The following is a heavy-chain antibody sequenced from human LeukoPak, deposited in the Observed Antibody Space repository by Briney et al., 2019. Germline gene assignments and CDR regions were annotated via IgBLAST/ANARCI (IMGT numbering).Heavy chain of an antibody. CDR3: AKREYSYGLYYFDY. Sequence: GGSLRLSCAASGFTFSSYAMSWVRQAPGKGLEWVSAISGSGGSTYYADSVKGRFTISRDNSKNTLYLQMNSLRAKDTAVYYCAKREYSYGLYYFDYWGQGTLVTVSS. V-gene: IGHV3-23*01. D-gene: IGHD5-18*01. CDR2: ISGSGGST. J-gene: IGHJ4*02. CDR1: GFTFSSYA.